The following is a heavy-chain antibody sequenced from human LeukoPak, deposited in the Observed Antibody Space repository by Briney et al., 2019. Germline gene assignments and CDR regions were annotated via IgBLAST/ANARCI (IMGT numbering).Heavy chain of an antibody. Sequence: SETLSLTCTVSGGSISSSSYYWGWIRQPPGKGLEWIGSIYYSGSTYYNPSLKSRVTISVDTSKNQFSLKLSSVTAADTAVYYCARLPTMVRELDCWGQGTLVTVSS. D-gene: IGHD3-10*01. J-gene: IGHJ4*02. CDR3: ARLPTMVRELDC. CDR1: GGSISSSSYY. CDR2: IYYSGST. V-gene: IGHV4-39*01.